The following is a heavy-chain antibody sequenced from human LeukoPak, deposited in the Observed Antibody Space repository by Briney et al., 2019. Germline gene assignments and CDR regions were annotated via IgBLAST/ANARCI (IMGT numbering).Heavy chain of an antibody. CDR2: ISGSGGST. CDR3: AKASPYGSGAYYYYGMDV. Sequence: GGSLRLSCAASGFTFSSYAMSWVRQAPGKGLEWVSAISGSGGSTYYADSVKGRFTISRDNSKNTLYLQMNSLRAEDTAVYYCAKASPYGSGAYYYYGMDVWGQGTTVTVSS. V-gene: IGHV3-23*01. J-gene: IGHJ6*02. D-gene: IGHD3-10*01. CDR1: GFTFSSYA.